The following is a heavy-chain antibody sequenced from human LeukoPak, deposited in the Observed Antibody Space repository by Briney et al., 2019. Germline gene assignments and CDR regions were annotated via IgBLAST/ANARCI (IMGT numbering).Heavy chain of an antibody. V-gene: IGHV1-18*01. CDR2: ISAYNGNT. CDR3: ARPNYYGSGSWSNVYYYGMDV. Sequence: ASVKVSCKASGYTFTSYGISWVRQAPGQGLEWMGWISAYNGNTNYAQKLQGRVTMTTDTSTSTAYMELSSLRSEDTAVYYCARPNYYGSGSWSNVYYYGMDVWGQGATVTVSS. CDR1: GYTFTSYG. J-gene: IGHJ6*02. D-gene: IGHD3-10*01.